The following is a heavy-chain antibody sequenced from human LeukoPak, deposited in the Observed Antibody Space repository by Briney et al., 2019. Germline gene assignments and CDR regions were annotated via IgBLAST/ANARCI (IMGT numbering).Heavy chain of an antibody. CDR3: ARAKVLDIVVVVAATNFDY. CDR2: IYYSGST. Sequence: SQTLSLTCTVSGGSISSGDYCWSWIRQPPGKGLDWIGYIYYSGSTYYNPSLKSRVTISVDTSKNPFSLKLSSVTAADTAVYYCARAKVLDIVVVVAATNFDYRGQGTLVTVSS. CDR1: GGSISSGDYC. V-gene: IGHV4-30-4*01. D-gene: IGHD2-15*01. J-gene: IGHJ4*02.